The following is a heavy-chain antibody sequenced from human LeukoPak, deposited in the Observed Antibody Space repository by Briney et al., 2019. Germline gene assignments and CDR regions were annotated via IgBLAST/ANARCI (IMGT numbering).Heavy chain of an antibody. J-gene: IGHJ4*02. D-gene: IGHD5-12*01. CDR1: GFTFDDYA. V-gene: IGHV3-9*01. CDR2: ISWNSGSI. CDR3: TKVVRIVATPEYYYDY. Sequence: GGSLRLSCAASGFTFDDYAMHWVRQAPGKGLEWGSGISWNSGSIGYADSVKGRFTISRDNAKNSLYLQMNSLRADDTAVYYCTKVVRIVATPEYYYDYWGQGTLLTVSS.